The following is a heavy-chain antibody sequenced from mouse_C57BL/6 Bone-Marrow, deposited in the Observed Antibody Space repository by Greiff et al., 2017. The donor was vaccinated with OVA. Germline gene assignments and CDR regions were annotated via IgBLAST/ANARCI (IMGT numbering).Heavy chain of an antibody. CDR2: INPGSGGT. CDR1: GYAFTNYL. D-gene: IGHD2-3*01. CDR3: ARGRGYDGYPNFDY. V-gene: IGHV1-54*01. J-gene: IGHJ2*01. Sequence: QVHVKQSGAELVRPGTSVKVSCKASGYAFTNYLIEWVKQRPGQGLEWIGVINPGSGGTNYNEKFKGKATLTADKSSSTAYMQLSSLTSEDSAVYFCARGRGYDGYPNFDYWGQGTTLTVSS.